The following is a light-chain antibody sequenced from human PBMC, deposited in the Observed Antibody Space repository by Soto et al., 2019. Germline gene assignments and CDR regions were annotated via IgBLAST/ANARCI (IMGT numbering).Light chain of an antibody. V-gene: IGKV3-11*01. CDR1: QSIHTS. CDR2: DST. Sequence: VLTQSPATLSLSPGERATLSCRASQSIHTSLAWYQQKPGQPPRLVVYDSTLRANGVPDRFGGSRSGTEFTLTINNLEPEDFEVYYCQQRNVWPPITFGQGTRLEIK. CDR3: QQRNVWPPIT. J-gene: IGKJ5*01.